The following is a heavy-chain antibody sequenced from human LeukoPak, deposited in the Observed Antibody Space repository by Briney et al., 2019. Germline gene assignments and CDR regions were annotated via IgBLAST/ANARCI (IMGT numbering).Heavy chain of an antibody. J-gene: IGHJ4*02. CDR1: GYTFTSYA. CDR2: IDTNTGNP. CDR3: ARFVSSGWFGGSDY. Sequence: ASVKVSCKASGYTFTSYAMNWVRQAPGQGLEWMGWIDTNTGNPTYAQGFTGRFVFSLDTSVSTAYLQISSLKAEDTAVYYCARFVSSGWFGGSDYWGQGTLVTVSS. V-gene: IGHV7-4-1*02. D-gene: IGHD6-19*01.